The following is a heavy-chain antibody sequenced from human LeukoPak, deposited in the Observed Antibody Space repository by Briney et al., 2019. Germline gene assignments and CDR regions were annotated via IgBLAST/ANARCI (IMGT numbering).Heavy chain of an antibody. CDR1: GGIFSNYG. CDR2: ISAYNGNT. Sequence: GASVKVSCKASGGIFSNYGFSWVRQAPGQGLEWMGWISAYNGNTNYAQKLQGRVTMTTDTSTSTAYMELRSLRSDDTAVYYCARVGRITGTTSDYWGQGTLVTVSS. D-gene: IGHD1-14*01. CDR3: ARVGRITGTTSDY. J-gene: IGHJ4*02. V-gene: IGHV1-18*01.